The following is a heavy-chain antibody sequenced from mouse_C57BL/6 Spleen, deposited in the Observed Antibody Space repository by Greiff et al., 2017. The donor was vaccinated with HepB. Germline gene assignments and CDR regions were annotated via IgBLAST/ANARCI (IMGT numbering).Heavy chain of an antibody. V-gene: IGHV1-42*01. Sequence: DVKLQESGPELVKPGASVKISCKASGYSFTGYYMNWVKQSPEKSLEWIGEINPSTGGTTYNQKFKAKATLTVDKSSSTAYMQLKSLTSEDSAVYYCAWNYYGSSYDAYWGQGTLVTVSA. CDR1: GYSFTGYY. CDR3: AWNYYGSSYDAY. D-gene: IGHD1-1*01. CDR2: INPSTGGT. J-gene: IGHJ3*01.